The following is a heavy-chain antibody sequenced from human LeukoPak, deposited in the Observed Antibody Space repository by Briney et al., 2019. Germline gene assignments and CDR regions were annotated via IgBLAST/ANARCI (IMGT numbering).Heavy chain of an antibody. D-gene: IGHD3-22*01. V-gene: IGHV3-23*01. CDR2: ISTSCESA. Sequence: PGGSLRLSCAASGFTFSSYAMSWVRQAPGRGLEWVSVISTSCESAYYADSVKGRFTISRDNSKNTLYLQMNSLRAEDTAVYYCAKDRGSGYHYFDYWGQGTLVTVSS. CDR3: AKDRGSGYHYFDY. J-gene: IGHJ4*02. CDR1: GFTFSSYA.